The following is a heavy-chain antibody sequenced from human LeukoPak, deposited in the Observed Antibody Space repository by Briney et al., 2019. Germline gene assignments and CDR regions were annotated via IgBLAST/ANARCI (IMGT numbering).Heavy chain of an antibody. Sequence: SETLSLTCAVYGGSFSGYYWSWIRQPPGKGREWIGEINHSGSTNYNPSLKSRVTISVDTSKNQFSLKLSSVTAADTAVYYCAGASLGYCSSTSCRFDYWGQGTLVTVSS. CDR2: INHSGST. J-gene: IGHJ4*02. D-gene: IGHD2-2*01. CDR1: GGSFSGYY. CDR3: AGASLGYCSSTSCRFDY. V-gene: IGHV4-34*01.